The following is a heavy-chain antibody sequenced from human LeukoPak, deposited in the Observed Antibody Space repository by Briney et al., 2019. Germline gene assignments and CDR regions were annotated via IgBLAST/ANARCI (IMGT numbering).Heavy chain of an antibody. Sequence: SVKVSCKASGGTFSSYAISWVRQAPGQGLEWMGGIIPIFGTANYAQKFQGRVTITADKSTSTAYMELSSLRSEDTAVYYCARGGFGPSYLEYFQHWGQGTLVTVSS. V-gene: IGHV1-69*06. D-gene: IGHD3-10*01. J-gene: IGHJ1*01. CDR1: GGTFSSYA. CDR2: IIPIFGTA. CDR3: ARGGFGPSYLEYFQH.